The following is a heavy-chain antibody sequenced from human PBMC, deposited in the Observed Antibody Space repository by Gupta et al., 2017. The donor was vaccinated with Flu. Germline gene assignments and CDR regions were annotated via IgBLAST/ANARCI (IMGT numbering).Heavy chain of an antibody. V-gene: IGHV4-39*01. Sequence: QLQLQESGPGLVKPSETLSLTCTVSGGSISSSSYYWGWIRQPPGKGLEWIGSIYYSGSTNYNPSLKSRVTISVDTSKNQFSLKLSSVTAADTAVYYCARHYYYGSGTDWFDPWGQGTLVTVSS. CDR2: IYYSGST. CDR1: GGSISSSSYY. J-gene: IGHJ5*02. CDR3: ARHYYYGSGTDWFDP. D-gene: IGHD3-10*01.